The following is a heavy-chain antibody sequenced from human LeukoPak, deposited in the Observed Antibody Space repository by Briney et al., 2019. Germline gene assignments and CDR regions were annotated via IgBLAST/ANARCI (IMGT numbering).Heavy chain of an antibody. J-gene: IGHJ5*02. D-gene: IGHD2-2*01. Sequence: GGSLRLSCAASGFTFSDYYMSWLRQAPGKGLEWVSYISSSGSTIYYADSVKGRFTISRDNAKNSLYLHMNSLRAEDTAVYYSASLVVPAVRGRWFDPWGQGTLVTVSS. CDR2: ISSSGSTI. V-gene: IGHV3-11*04. CDR1: GFTFSDYY. CDR3: ASLVVPAVRGRWFDP.